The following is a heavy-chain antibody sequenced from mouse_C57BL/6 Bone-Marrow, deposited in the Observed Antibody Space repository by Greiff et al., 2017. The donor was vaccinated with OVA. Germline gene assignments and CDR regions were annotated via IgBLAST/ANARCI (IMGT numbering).Heavy chain of an antibody. CDR1: GYTFTDYY. CDR2: INPYNGGT. CDR3: AREDYGSPSRYFDV. D-gene: IGHD1-1*01. V-gene: IGHV1-19*01. Sequence: EVQLQQSGPVLVKPGASVKMSCKASGYTFTDYYMNWVKQSHGKSLEWIGVINPYNGGTSYNQKFKGKATLTVDKSSSTAYMELNSLTSEDSAVYYCAREDYGSPSRYFDVWGTGTTVTVSS. J-gene: IGHJ1*03.